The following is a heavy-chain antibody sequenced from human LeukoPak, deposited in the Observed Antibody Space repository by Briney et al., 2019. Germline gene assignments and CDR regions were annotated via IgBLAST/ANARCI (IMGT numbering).Heavy chain of an antibody. CDR1: GFTFSGYA. CDR3: AKDQAYYYDSSGYRPDY. V-gene: IGHV3-30*04. Sequence: GGSLRLSCAASGFTFSGYAMHWVRQAPGKGLEWVAVISYDGSNKYYADSVKGRFTISRDNSKNTLYLQMNSLRAEDTAVYYCAKDQAYYYDSSGYRPDYWGQGTLVTVSS. D-gene: IGHD3-22*01. J-gene: IGHJ4*02. CDR2: ISYDGSNK.